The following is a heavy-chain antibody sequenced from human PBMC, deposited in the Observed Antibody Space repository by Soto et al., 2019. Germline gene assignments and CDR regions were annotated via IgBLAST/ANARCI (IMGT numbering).Heavy chain of an antibody. CDR3: ARASVGPPGGGSWIMPFDY. J-gene: IGHJ4*02. D-gene: IGHD2-15*01. CDR1: GGSISSGAYY. V-gene: IGHV4-31*03. CDR2: IYHSGNT. Sequence: PSETLSLTCTVSGGSISSGAYYWSWIRQHPGKGLEWIGYIYHSGNTYYNPSLKSRVNKSVDTSKNQFSLRLTSVTAADTAVYYCARASVGPPGGGSWIMPFDYWGQGALVTVSS.